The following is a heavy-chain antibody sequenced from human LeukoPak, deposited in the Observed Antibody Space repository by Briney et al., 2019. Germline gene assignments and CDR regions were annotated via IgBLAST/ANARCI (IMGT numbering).Heavy chain of an antibody. Sequence: GGSLRLSCAASGFTFSSYAMSWVRQAPGKGLEWVSAISGSGGSTYYADSVKGRFTISRDNSKNTLYLQMNSLRAEDTAVYYCAKGSNEPAVDYYYMDVWGKGTTVTVSS. CDR2: ISGSGGST. V-gene: IGHV3-23*01. CDR3: AKGSNEPAVDYYYMDV. D-gene: IGHD1-14*01. CDR1: GFTFSSYA. J-gene: IGHJ6*03.